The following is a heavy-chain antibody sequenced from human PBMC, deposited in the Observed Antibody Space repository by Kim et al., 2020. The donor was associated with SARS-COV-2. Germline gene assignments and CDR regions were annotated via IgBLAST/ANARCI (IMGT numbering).Heavy chain of an antibody. CDR3: ARRIVGIQVFIN. D-gene: IGHD3-22*01. CDR2: INTNTGNP. CDR1: GYTFTNNG. Sequence: ASVKVSCKASGYTFTNNGMNWVRQAPGQGLEWMGWINTNTGNPTYAQGLTGRFVFSLDTSVSTAYLQINNLTSDDTAVYYCARRIVGIQVFINWGQGTLVTVSS. J-gene: IGHJ4*02. V-gene: IGHV7-4-1*02.